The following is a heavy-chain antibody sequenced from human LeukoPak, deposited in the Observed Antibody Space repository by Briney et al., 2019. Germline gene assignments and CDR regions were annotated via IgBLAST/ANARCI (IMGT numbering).Heavy chain of an antibody. J-gene: IGHJ3*01. CDR2: IGSDGVRD. Sequence: GGSLRLSCAASGFSFSSYGMHWVRQAPGKGLEWLAVIGSDGVRDSYADSVRGRLTISRDNSKNMLFLQLNSLRVEDTAVYYCARDDTLPDNGLDAWGQGTMVTVSS. CDR1: GFSFSSYG. CDR3: ARDDTLPDNGLDA. V-gene: IGHV3-33*01. D-gene: IGHD2-8*01.